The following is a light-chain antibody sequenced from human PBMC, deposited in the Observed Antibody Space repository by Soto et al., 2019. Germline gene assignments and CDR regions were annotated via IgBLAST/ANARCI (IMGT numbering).Light chain of an antibody. Sequence: DIQMTQSPSPVSASVGDSVTITCRASQGISTWLAWYQQKPGKAPKLLIYAASTLQPGVPSRFSGSGAATDFTLTISSLQPADFATYYCRQANSCPMTFGQGTKVDIK. CDR1: QGISTW. CDR3: RQANSCPMT. CDR2: AAS. J-gene: IGKJ1*01. V-gene: IGKV1-12*01.